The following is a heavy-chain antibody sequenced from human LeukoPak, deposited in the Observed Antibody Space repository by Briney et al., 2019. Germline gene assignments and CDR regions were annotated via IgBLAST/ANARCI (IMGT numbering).Heavy chain of an antibody. V-gene: IGHV3-48*01. D-gene: IGHD3-10*01. CDR1: GFTFSSYS. J-gene: IGHJ4*02. Sequence: GGSLRLSCAASGFTFSSYSMNWVRQAPGKGLEWVSYISSSSSTIYYADSVKGRFTISRDNSKNTLYLQMNSLRAEDTAVYYCARLIWFGELTSPPLDYWGQGTLVTVSS. CDR3: ARLIWFGELTSPPLDY. CDR2: ISSSSSTI.